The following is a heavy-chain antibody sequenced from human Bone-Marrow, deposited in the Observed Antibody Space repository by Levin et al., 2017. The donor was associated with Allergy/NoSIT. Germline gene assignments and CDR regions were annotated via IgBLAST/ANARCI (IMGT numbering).Heavy chain of an antibody. J-gene: IGHJ6*02. CDR1: GYNFLNYW. D-gene: IGHD1-1*01. Sequence: GESLKISCEASGYNFLNYWIGWVRQMPGKGLEWMGFIYPGDSDTRYFPSFEGHITISADKSIRTAYLQWSNLKDSDTAMYFCARQKTGSSDSGLDVWGHGTTVIVSS. V-gene: IGHV5-51*01. CDR2: IYPGDSDT. CDR3: ARQKTGSSDSGLDV.